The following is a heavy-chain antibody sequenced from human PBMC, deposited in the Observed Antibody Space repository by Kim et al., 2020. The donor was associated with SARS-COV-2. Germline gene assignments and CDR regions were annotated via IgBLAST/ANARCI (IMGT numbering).Heavy chain of an antibody. CDR2: IIPIFGTA. Sequence: SVKVSCKASGGTFSSYAISWVRQAPGQGLEWMGGIIPIFGTANYAQKFQGRVTITADESTSTAYMELSSLRSEDTAVYYCARDAAYYDSSGLNDAFDIWGQGTMVTVSS. CDR1: GGTFSSYA. V-gene: IGHV1-69*13. CDR3: ARDAAYYDSSGLNDAFDI. J-gene: IGHJ3*02. D-gene: IGHD3-22*01.